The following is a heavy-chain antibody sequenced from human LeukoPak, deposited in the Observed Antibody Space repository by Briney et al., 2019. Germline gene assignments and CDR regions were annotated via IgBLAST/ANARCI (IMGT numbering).Heavy chain of an antibody. Sequence: ASVKVSCKASGYTFTGYYMHWVRQAPGQGLEWMGWINPNSGGTNYAQKFQGRVTMTRDTSISTAYMELSRLRSDDTAVYYCARVRIAARPSFSWFDPWGQGTLVTVSS. CDR2: INPNSGGT. V-gene: IGHV1-2*02. D-gene: IGHD6-6*01. CDR1: GYTFTGYY. J-gene: IGHJ5*02. CDR3: ARVRIAARPSFSWFDP.